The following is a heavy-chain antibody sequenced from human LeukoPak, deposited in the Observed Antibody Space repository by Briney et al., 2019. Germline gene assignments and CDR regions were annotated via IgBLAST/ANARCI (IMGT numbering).Heavy chain of an antibody. D-gene: IGHD6-13*01. CDR3: TRRKGQLSPFDY. V-gene: IGHV4-38-2*01. J-gene: IGHJ4*02. Sequence: PSETLSLTCPLPGYSISSNHYWDWIRQPPGKGLAWIGSIYHTGSTYYNPSLKSRVTLSIDTSKNQFSLKVTSVTAAGTAVYFCTRRKGQLSPFDYWGQGTLVTVSS. CDR1: GYSISSNHY. CDR2: IYHTGST.